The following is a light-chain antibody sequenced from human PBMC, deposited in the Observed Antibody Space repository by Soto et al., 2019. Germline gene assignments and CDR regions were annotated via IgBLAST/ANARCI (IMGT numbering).Light chain of an antibody. CDR2: EVS. J-gene: IGLJ2*01. Sequence: QSALTQPASVSGSPGQSITIYCTGSSSDVGGYNYVSWYQQHPGKAPKLMIYEVSNRPSGISNRFSGSKSGNTASLTLSGLQAEDEADYYFSSYPSSSTMVFGGGTKLTVL. V-gene: IGLV2-14*01. CDR3: SSYPSSSTMV. CDR1: SSDVGGYNY.